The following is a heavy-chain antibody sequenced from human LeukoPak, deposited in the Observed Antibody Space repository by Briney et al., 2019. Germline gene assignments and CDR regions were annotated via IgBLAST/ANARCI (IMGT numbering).Heavy chain of an antibody. CDR2: INHSGST. D-gene: IGHD5-18*01. CDR1: GGSFSGYY. CDR3: ASGRGYSYGYSDY. Sequence: PSETLSLTCAVYGGSFSGYYWSLIRQPPGKGLEWIGEINHSGSTNYNPSLKSRVTISVDTSKNQFSLKLSSVTAADTAVYYCASGRGYSYGYSDYWGQGTLVTVSS. V-gene: IGHV4-34*01. J-gene: IGHJ4*02.